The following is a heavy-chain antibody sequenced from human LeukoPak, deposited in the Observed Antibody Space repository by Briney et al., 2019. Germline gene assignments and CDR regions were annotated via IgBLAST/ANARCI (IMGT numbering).Heavy chain of an antibody. V-gene: IGHV1-69*05. J-gene: IGHJ6*03. Sequence: SVKVSCKASGYTFTSYGISWVRQAPGQGLEWMGGIIPIFGTANYAQKFQGRVTITTDESTSTAYMELSSLRSEDTAVYYCARDSSEVWAVTTPYYYYYYYMDVWGKGTTVTVSS. CDR1: GYTFTSYG. CDR2: IIPIFGTA. CDR3: ARDSSEVWAVTTPYYYYYYYMDV. D-gene: IGHD4-11*01.